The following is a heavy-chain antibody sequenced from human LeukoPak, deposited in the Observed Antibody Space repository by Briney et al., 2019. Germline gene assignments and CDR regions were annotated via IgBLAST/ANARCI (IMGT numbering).Heavy chain of an antibody. CDR2: IIPIFGTA. Sequence: SVKVTCKASGGTFSSYAISWVRQAPGQGLEWMGGIIPIFGTANYAQKFQGRVTITADESTSTAYMELSSLRSEDTAVYYCARGVPDCSSTSCYAPVDYWGQGTLVTVSS. V-gene: IGHV1-69*13. D-gene: IGHD2-2*01. CDR3: ARGVPDCSSTSCYAPVDY. J-gene: IGHJ4*02. CDR1: GGTFSSYA.